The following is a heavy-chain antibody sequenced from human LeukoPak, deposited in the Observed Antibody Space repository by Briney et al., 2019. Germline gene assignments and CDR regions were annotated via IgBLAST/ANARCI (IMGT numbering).Heavy chain of an antibody. CDR2: IYYSGST. CDR3: ARATVTATFDY. Sequence: SETLSLTCTVSGGSISSSSYYWGWIRQPPGKGLEWIGSIYYSGSTYYNPSLKSRVTISVDTSKNQLSLKLSSVTAADTAVYYCARATVTATFDYWGQGTLVTVSS. J-gene: IGHJ4*02. V-gene: IGHV4-39*01. D-gene: IGHD2-21*02. CDR1: GGSISSSSYY.